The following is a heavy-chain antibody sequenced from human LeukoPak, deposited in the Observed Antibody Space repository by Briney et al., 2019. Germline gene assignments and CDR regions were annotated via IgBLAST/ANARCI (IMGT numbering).Heavy chain of an antibody. CDR2: IKQDGSEK. CDR3: ARDFFAFGGVIALLDY. V-gene: IGHV3-7*01. CDR1: GFTFTNYW. Sequence: GGSLRLSCAASGFTFTNYWMSWVRQAPGKGLEWVANIKQDGSEKYYVDSVKGRFTISRDNAKKSLYLQMNSPRGEDMAVYYCARDFFAFGGVIALLDYWGQGTLVTVSS. D-gene: IGHD3-16*02. J-gene: IGHJ4*02.